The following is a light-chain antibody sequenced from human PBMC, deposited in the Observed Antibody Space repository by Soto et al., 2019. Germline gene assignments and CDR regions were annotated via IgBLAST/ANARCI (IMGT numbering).Light chain of an antibody. CDR1: QSINSW. V-gene: IGKV1-5*01. CDR2: TAS. CDR3: QQFNSYSRT. Sequence: DIQMTQSPSTLSASVGDRVTITCRASQSINSWLAWYQQKPGKAPKLLIYTASNLDSGVPSRFSGSGSGTEFTLTISSLQPDDFATYYCQQFNSYSRTFGLGTKVE. J-gene: IGKJ1*01.